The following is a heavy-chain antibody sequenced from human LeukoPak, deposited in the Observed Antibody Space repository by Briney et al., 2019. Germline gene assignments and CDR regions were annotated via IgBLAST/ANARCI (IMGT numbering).Heavy chain of an antibody. D-gene: IGHD6-13*01. CDR1: GGSISSYY. Sequence: PSETLSLTCTVSGGSISSYYWSWIRQPAGKGLEWIGLIHTSGNSNYNTSLKSRVTMSVDTSKKQFSLKLTSVTAADTAIYYCATGYSSTWSDYWGQGTLVTVSS. J-gene: IGHJ4*02. CDR2: IHTSGNS. CDR3: ATGYSSTWSDY. V-gene: IGHV4-4*07.